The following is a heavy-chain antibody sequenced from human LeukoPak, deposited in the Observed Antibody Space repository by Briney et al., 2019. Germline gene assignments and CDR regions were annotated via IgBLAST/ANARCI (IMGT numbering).Heavy chain of an antibody. CDR2: ICWNSGSI. J-gene: IGHJ4*02. V-gene: IGHV3-9*01. D-gene: IGHD1-1*01. CDR3: ANAGVINWDDVVGFDY. CDR1: GFTFDDYA. Sequence: GGSLRLSCAASGFTFDDYAMHGVRRAPGEGLEWVSGICWNSGSIGYADSVKGRLTISRDNANNSLYLKMNSLRAEDTALYYCANAGVINWDDVVGFDYWGQGTLVTVSS.